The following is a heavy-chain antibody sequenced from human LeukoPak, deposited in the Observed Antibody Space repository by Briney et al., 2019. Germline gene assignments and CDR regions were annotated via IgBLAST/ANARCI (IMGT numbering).Heavy chain of an antibody. CDR1: GYNFTTYY. CDR3: ARHRDTAARFDP. D-gene: IGHD5-18*01. V-gene: IGHV5-51*01. J-gene: IGHJ5*02. Sequence: ASVKVSCKASGYNFTTYYITWVRQMPGKGLEWMGIIYPGDSDTRYSPSFQGQVTISADKSISTAYLQWSSLKASDTAMYYCARHRDTAARFDPWGQGTLVTVSS. CDR2: IYPGDSDT.